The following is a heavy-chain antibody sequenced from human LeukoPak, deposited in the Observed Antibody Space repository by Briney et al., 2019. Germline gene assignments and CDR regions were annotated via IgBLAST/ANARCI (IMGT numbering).Heavy chain of an antibody. CDR1: GGSISSGSYY. D-gene: IGHD6-25*01. CDR3: ARDSAPRDSWFDP. Sequence: PSETLSLTCTVSGGSISSGSYYWSWIRQPAGKGLEWIGRIYTSGSTNYNPSLKSRVTISVDTSKNQFSLKLSSVTAADTAVYYCARDSAPRDSWFDPWGQGTLVTVSS. CDR2: IYTSGST. J-gene: IGHJ5*02. V-gene: IGHV4-61*02.